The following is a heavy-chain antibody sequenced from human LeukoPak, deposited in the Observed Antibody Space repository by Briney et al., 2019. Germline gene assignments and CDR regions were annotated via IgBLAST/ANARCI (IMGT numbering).Heavy chain of an antibody. CDR2: INPNSGGT. D-gene: IGHD6-19*01. J-gene: IGHJ4*02. CDR3: ARDGVSSGWSDFDY. Sequence: ASVKVSCKASGGTLSSHAISWVRQAPGQGLEWMGRINPNSGGTNYAQKFQGRVTMTRDTSISTVYMELSRLRSDDTAVYYCARDGVSSGWSDFDYWGQGTLVTVSS. V-gene: IGHV1-2*06. CDR1: GGTLSSHA.